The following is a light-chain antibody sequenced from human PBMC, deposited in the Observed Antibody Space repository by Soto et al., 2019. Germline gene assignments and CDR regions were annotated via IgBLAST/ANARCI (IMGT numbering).Light chain of an antibody. V-gene: IGKV3-20*01. J-gene: IGKJ1*01. Sequence: EIVLTQSPGTLSLSPGERATLSCRASQSVSNYLAWYQQKPGQAPRLLIYGASSRATDIPDRFSGSGSGTDFTLTISRLEPEDFAVYYCRQYGGSPQTFGQGTKVDIK. CDR3: RQYGGSPQT. CDR1: QSVSNY. CDR2: GAS.